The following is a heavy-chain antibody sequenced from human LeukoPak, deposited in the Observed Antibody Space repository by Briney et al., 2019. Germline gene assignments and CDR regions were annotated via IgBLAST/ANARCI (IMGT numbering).Heavy chain of an antibody. V-gene: IGHV1-2*04. Sequence: ASVKVSCKASGYTFTGYYMHWVRQAPGQGLEWMGWINPNSGGTNYAQKFQGWVTMTRDTSISTAYMELSRLRSDDMAVYYCARVPRYYYDSSGYYREAYHFDYWGQGTLVTVSS. CDR2: INPNSGGT. D-gene: IGHD3-22*01. CDR1: GYTFTGYY. CDR3: ARVPRYYYDSSGYYREAYHFDY. J-gene: IGHJ4*02.